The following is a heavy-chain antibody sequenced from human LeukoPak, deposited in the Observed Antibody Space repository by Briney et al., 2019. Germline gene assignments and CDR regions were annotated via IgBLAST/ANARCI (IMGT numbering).Heavy chain of an antibody. CDR3: ATYGSGSPYYFDY. D-gene: IGHD3-10*01. CDR1: GGSISSYY. V-gene: IGHV4-59*08. Sequence: SETLSLTCTVSGGSISSYYWSWIRQPPGKGLEWIGYIYYSGSTNYNPSLKSRVTISVDTSKNQFSLKLSSVTAADTAVYYCATYGSGSPYYFDYWGQGTLVTVSP. CDR2: IYYSGST. J-gene: IGHJ4*02.